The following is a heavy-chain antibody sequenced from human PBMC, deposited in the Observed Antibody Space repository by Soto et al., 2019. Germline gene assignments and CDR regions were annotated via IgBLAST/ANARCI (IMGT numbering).Heavy chain of an antibody. V-gene: IGHV4-30-2*01. D-gene: IGHD4-17*01. CDR1: GGSISSGGYS. CDR3: ASLYGGTDRVDY. J-gene: IGHJ4*02. CDR2: IYHSGST. Sequence: QLQLQESGSGLVKPSQTLSLTCAASGGSISSGGYSWSWIRQPPGKGLEWIGYIYHSGSTYYNPSPKGRVTISVDRSKNQFSLKLSSVTAADTAVYYCASLYGGTDRVDYWGQGTLVTVSS.